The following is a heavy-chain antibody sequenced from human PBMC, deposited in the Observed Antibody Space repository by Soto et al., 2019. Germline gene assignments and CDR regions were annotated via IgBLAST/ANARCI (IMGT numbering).Heavy chain of an antibody. Sequence: QVQLVQSGAEVKKPGASVKVSCKASGYSFTSYAMHWVRQAPGQRLEWMGWINAGNGNTKYSHKFQGRVTITRDTSASTAHMELSSLRSEDTAVYYCARDGSMDVWGQGTTVTVAS. J-gene: IGHJ6*02. CDR3: ARDGSMDV. CDR2: INAGNGNT. V-gene: IGHV1-3*01. CDR1: GYSFTSYA.